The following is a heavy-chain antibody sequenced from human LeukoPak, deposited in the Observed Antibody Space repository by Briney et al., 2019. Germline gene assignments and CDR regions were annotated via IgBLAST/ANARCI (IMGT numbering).Heavy chain of an antibody. CDR1: GFTFSSYS. CDR2: ISGSGGNT. J-gene: IGHJ3*02. V-gene: IGHV3-23*01. CDR3: GKALSRGAFDI. D-gene: IGHD2-2*01. Sequence: GGSLRLSCAASGFTFSSYSMSWVRQAPGKGLNWVSVISGSGGNTNYADSVKGRFTISRDNSKNTLYLQMNSLRAEDTAVYYCGKALSRGAFDIWGQGTMVTVSS.